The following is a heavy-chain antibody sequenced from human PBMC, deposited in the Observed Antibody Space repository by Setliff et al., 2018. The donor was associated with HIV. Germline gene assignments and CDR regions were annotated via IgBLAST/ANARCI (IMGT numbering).Heavy chain of an antibody. CDR3: ARFTVVVFGAGEPSWFDP. J-gene: IGHJ5*02. V-gene: IGHV4-59*08. Sequence: SETLSLTCAVYGGSISDYNWRWIRQPPGKGLEWIGWIYYSGNIDYNASLKSRLAISSDTSKNQFSLNLSSVIAADTAIYFCARFTVVVFGAGEPSWFDPWGQGILVTVSS. CDR1: GGSISDYN. D-gene: IGHD2-15*01. CDR2: IYYSGNI.